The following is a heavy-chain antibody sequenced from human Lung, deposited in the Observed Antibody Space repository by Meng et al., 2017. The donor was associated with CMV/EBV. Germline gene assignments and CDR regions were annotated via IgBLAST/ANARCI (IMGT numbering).Heavy chain of an antibody. J-gene: IGHJ4*02. Sequence: SAVSFTLSSINWVRQAPSQGLEWMGGTIPLLGIAHYAQKFQGRVTISGPTSPSTSYMSVSSLPSEYTAMYYCARLADCSGGSCYFDNWGQGTLVTVSS. CDR1: AVSFTLSS. V-gene: IGHV1-69*10. D-gene: IGHD2-15*01. CDR2: TIPLLGIA. CDR3: ARLADCSGGSCYFDN.